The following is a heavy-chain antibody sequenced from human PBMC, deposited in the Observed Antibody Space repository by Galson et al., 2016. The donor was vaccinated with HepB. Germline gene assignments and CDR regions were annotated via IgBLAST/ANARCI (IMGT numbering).Heavy chain of an antibody. CDR1: GFTFSDYY. D-gene: IGHD4-23*01. CDR3: ARVGGNSVRVVDY. V-gene: IGHV3-11*06. J-gene: IGHJ4*02. CDR2: ISGNSGFT. Sequence: SLRLSCAASGFTFSDYYMTWIRQAPGKGLEWLSFISGNSGFTNYADSVEGRFTISRDNAKHSLYLQMNSLRADDTAVYYCARVGGNSVRVVDYWGQGTLVTVSS.